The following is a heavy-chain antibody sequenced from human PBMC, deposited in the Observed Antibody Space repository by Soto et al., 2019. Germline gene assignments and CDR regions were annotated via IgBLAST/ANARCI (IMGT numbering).Heavy chain of an antibody. J-gene: IGHJ4*02. CDR1: GGSFGSFY. CDR3: LSYGSGTYYSGYSFDS. CDR2: IHHSGTT. Sequence: SETLSLTCTVYGGSFGSFYWSWIRQSPGKGLEWIGEIHHSGTTNYNPSLKSRVTISVDTSKNQFSLELSSMTAADTALYYCLSYGSGTYYSGYSFDSWSQGSLVTVS. V-gene: IGHV4-34*01. D-gene: IGHD3-10*01.